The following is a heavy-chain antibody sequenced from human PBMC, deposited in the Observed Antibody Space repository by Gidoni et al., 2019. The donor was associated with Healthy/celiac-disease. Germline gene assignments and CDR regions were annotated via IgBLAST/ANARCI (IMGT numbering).Heavy chain of an antibody. CDR3: AKAGYSSTYPLGY. D-gene: IGHD6-13*01. CDR1: GFTFSSYA. V-gene: IGHV3-23*01. CDR2: ISGSGGST. J-gene: IGHJ4*02. Sequence: EVQLLESGGGLVQPGGSLRLSCAASGFTFSSYAMSWVRQAPGKGLEWVSAISGSGGSTYYADSVKGRLTISRDNSKNTLYLQMNSLRAEDTAVYYCAKAGYSSTYPLGYWGQGTLVTVSS.